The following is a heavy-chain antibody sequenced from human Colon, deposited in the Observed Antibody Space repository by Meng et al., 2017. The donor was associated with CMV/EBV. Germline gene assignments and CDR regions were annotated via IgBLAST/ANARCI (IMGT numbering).Heavy chain of an antibody. J-gene: IGHJ4*02. CDR3: ARNPFDSSGYYFDY. CDR2: IKQDGSEK. Sequence: GESLKISCAASGFTFSSYWMSWVRQAPGKGLEWVANIKQDGSEKYYVDSVKGRFTVSRDIAKNSLYLQMNSLRAEDTAVYYCARNPFDSSGYYFDYWGQGVLVTVSS. CDR1: GFTFSSYW. V-gene: IGHV3-7*01. D-gene: IGHD3-22*01.